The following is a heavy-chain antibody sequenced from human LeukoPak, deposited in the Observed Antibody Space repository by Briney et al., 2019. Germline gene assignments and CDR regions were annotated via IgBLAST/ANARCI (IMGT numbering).Heavy chain of an antibody. CDR3: ARDGGVGQQLVLDY. V-gene: IGHV6-1*01. Sequence: SQTLSLSCAFSGDSVSSNSAAWNWIRQSPSRGLEWLGRTYYRSKWYNDYAVSVKSRITINPDTSKNQFSLQLNSVTPEDTAVYYCARDGGVGQQLVLDYWGQGTLVTVSS. J-gene: IGHJ4*02. CDR1: GDSVSSNSAA. CDR2: TYYRSKWYN. D-gene: IGHD6-13*01.